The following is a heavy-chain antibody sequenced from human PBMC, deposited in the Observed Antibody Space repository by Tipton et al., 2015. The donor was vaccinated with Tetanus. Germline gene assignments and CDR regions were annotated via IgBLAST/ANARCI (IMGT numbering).Heavy chain of an antibody. CDR2: ITFDGSTK. V-gene: IGHV3-30-3*01. J-gene: IGHJ6*02. CDR1: GFTFTRYA. D-gene: IGHD1-1*01. Sequence: RSLRLSCAASGFTFTRYAMHWVRRTPGKGLEWVSVITFDGSTKYYADSVKGRFTLSRDNSRNTLFLQMNSLRAEDTAVYFCARRSLTNYGLDVWGQGTPVTVSS. CDR3: ARRSLTNYGLDV.